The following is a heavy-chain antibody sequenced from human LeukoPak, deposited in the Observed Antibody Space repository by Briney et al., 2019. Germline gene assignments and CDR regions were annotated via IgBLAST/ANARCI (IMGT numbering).Heavy chain of an antibody. Sequence: SETLSLTCAVYGGSFGGYYWSWIRQPPGKGLEWIGEINHSGSTNYNPSLKSRVTISVDTSKNQFSLKLSSVTAADTAVYYCARVGLGYCSSTSCLNWFDPWGQGTLVTVSS. CDR3: ARVGLGYCSSTSCLNWFDP. D-gene: IGHD2-2*01. V-gene: IGHV4-34*01. CDR2: INHSGST. CDR1: GGSFGGYY. J-gene: IGHJ5*02.